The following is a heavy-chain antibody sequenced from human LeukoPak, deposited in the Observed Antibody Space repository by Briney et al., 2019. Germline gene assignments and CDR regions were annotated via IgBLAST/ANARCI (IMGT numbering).Heavy chain of an antibody. CDR3: AGRGYYRYYFDY. CDR1: GFTFSSYS. V-gene: IGHV3-21*01. J-gene: IGHJ4*02. Sequence: GGSLRLSCAASGFTFSSYSMNWVRQAPGKGLEWVSSISSSSSYIYYADSVKGRFTISRDNAKNSLYLQMNSLRAEDTAVYYCAGRGYYRYYFDYWGQGTLVTVSS. CDR2: ISSSSSYI. D-gene: IGHD3-3*01.